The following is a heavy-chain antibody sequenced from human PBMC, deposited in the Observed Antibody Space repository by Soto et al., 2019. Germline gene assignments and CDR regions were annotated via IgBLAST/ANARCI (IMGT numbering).Heavy chain of an antibody. Sequence: QLQLQESGPGLVKPSEPLSLTCTVSGGSISSSSYYLGWIRQPPGKGLEWIGSLYYSGSTYYNPTLKSRVTISADTSKNQFSLKLTSVTAADTAVYYCARQVTVRGDTQRYYFDYWGQGTLVTVSS. J-gene: IGHJ4*02. CDR2: LYYSGST. CDR1: GGSISSSSYY. V-gene: IGHV4-39*01. D-gene: IGHD3-10*01. CDR3: ARQVTVRGDTQRYYFDY.